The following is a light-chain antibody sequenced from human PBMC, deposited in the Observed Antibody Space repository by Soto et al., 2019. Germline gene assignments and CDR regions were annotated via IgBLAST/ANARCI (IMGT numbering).Light chain of an antibody. CDR3: QQLNSYPLT. J-gene: IGKJ4*01. CDR2: AAS. CDR1: QGISSY. Sequence: DLQLTQSPSFLSASVGDRVTITCRASQGISSYLAWYQQKPGKAPKLLIYAASTLQSGVPSRFSDSGSGTEFTLTISSLQTEDFATYYCQQLNSYPLTFGGGTKVEIK. V-gene: IGKV1-9*01.